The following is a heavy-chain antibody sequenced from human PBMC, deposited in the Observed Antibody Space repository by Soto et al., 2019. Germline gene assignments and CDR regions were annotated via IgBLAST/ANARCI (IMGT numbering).Heavy chain of an antibody. Sequence: LRLSCTLSVFTFGAYAISWVRQAPGKGLEWVGFIRSKAYGGTTEYAESVKGRFTISRDDSKSIAYLQMNSLKTEDTAVYYCTRVGPQTYWGQGTLVPVS. CDR1: VFTFGAYA. V-gene: IGHV3-49*04. CDR2: IRSKAYGGTT. CDR3: TRVGPQTY. J-gene: IGHJ4*02.